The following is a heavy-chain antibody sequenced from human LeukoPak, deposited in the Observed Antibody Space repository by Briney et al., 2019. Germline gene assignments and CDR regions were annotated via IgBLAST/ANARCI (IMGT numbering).Heavy chain of an antibody. J-gene: IGHJ5*02. CDR3: ARERASNNHDNWFDP. Sequence: SETLSLTCAVYGASFSDYYWSWIRHSPTKGLEWIGEVNHSGSAKYNPSLKSRVTISADKSKNQFFLRLSPVAAAGSGVYYCARERASNNHDNWFDPWGQGTLVTVSS. CDR2: VNHSGSA. CDR1: GASFSDYY. V-gene: IGHV4-34*01.